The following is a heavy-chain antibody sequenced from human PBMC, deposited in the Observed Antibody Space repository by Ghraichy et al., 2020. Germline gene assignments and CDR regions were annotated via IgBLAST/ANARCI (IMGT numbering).Heavy chain of an antibody. CDR3: ARLGCSSTSCYWRSRYDFWSGYYEVGWFAP. Sequence: SETLSLTCTVSGGSISSSSYYWGWIRQPPGKGLEWIGSIYYSGSTYYNPSLKSLVTISVDTSKNQFSLKLSSVTAADTAVYYCARLGCSSTSCYWRSRYDFWSGYYEVGWFAPWAQGTLVTFSS. J-gene: IGHJ5*02. D-gene: IGHD3-3*01. V-gene: IGHV4-39*01. CDR1: GGSISSSSYY. CDR2: IYYSGST.